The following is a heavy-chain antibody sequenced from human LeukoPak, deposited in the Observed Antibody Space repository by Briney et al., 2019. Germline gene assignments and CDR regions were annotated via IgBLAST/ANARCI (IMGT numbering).Heavy chain of an antibody. Sequence: PGGSLRLSCAAFGVIISSYAMSWVRQAPGKGLEWVAAINGRGDNTYYADFVKGRFTISRDNSKSTVYLQMNSLRTEDTAVYYCAKDRVSPGFNWFDPWGQGTLVTVSS. CDR1: GVIISSYA. D-gene: IGHD2/OR15-2a*01. CDR3: AKDRVSPGFNWFDP. CDR2: INGRGDNT. V-gene: IGHV3-23*01. J-gene: IGHJ5*02.